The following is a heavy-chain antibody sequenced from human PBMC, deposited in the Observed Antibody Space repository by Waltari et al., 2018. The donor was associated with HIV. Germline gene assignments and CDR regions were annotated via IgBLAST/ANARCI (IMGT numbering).Heavy chain of an antibody. CDR3: ATEFYRNGYNF. V-gene: IGHV3-15*01. D-gene: IGHD5-18*01. CDR2: IKSVAAGGTT. J-gene: IGHJ4*02. CDR1: GFNFNDAW. Sequence: EVRLVESGGGLVKPGGSLRLSCAASGFNFNDAWMTCVRQAPGKRLEWVGRIKSVAAGGTTDYAAPVQGRFTMSRDDSKNTLYLQMNSLKTEDTAVYYCATEFYRNGYNFWGQGTLVTVSS.